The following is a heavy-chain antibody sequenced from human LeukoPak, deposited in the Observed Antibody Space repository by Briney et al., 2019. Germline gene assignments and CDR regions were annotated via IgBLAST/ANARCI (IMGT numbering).Heavy chain of an antibody. J-gene: IGHJ3*02. CDR1: GGSVSSGSYY. Sequence: PSETLSLTCTVSGGSVSSGSYYWSWIRQPPGKGLEWIGYIYYSGSTNYNPSLKSRVTISVDTSKNQSSLKLSSVTAADTAVYYCARAPYDAFDIWGQGTMVTVSS. V-gene: IGHV4-61*01. CDR2: IYYSGST. CDR3: ARAPYDAFDI.